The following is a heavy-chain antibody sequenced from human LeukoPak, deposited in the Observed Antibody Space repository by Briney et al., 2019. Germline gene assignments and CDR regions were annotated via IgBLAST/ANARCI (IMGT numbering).Heavy chain of an antibody. J-gene: IGHJ4*02. CDR2: IIPIFDTA. D-gene: IGHD2-21*02. V-gene: IGHV1-69*05. Sequence: VASVKVSCKASGGTFSSYAISWVRQAPGQGLEWMGRIIPIFDTANYAQKFQGRVTITTDESTSTAYMELSSLRSEDTAVYYCARDLYCGGDCYSWFDYWGQGTLVTVSS. CDR1: GGTFSSYA. CDR3: ARDLYCGGDCYSWFDY.